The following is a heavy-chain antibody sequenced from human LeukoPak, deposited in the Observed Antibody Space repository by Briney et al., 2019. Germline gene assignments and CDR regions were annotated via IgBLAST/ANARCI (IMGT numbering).Heavy chain of an antibody. J-gene: IGHJ5*02. CDR3: ARAKGVRERGWLDP. CDR1: GFTVSSNY. D-gene: IGHD3-10*01. Sequence: GGSLRLSCAASGFTVSSNYMSWVRQAPGKGLEWVSVIYSGGSTYYADSVKGRFTISRDNSKNTLYLQMNSLRAEDTAVYYCARAKGVRERGWLDPWGQGTPVTVSS. CDR2: IYSGGST. V-gene: IGHV3-53*01.